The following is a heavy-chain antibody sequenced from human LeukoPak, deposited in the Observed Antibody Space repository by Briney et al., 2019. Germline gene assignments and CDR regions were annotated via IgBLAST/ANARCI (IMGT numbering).Heavy chain of an antibody. CDR3: AGVDILTGYFDY. J-gene: IGHJ4*02. D-gene: IGHD3-9*01. Sequence: GGSLRLSCAASGFTFSSYAMHWVRQAPGKGLEWVAVISYDGSNKYYADSVKGRFTIPRDNSKNTLYLQMNSLRAEDTAVYYCAGVDILTGYFDYWGQGTLVTVSS. V-gene: IGHV3-30-3*01. CDR2: ISYDGSNK. CDR1: GFTFSSYA.